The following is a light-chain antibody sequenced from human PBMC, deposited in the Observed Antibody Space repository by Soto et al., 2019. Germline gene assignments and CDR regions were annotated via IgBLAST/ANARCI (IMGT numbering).Light chain of an antibody. Sequence: DIQMTQTPSTLSASVGDRVTITCRASQSVSSWVAWYHLKPGKAPKLLIYKASTLETGVPSRFSGSGSGTEFTLTISSLQPDDFATYYCTHSASFSGTFGQGTKVDI. J-gene: IGKJ1*01. CDR1: QSVSSW. V-gene: IGKV1-5*03. CDR2: KAS. CDR3: THSASFSGT.